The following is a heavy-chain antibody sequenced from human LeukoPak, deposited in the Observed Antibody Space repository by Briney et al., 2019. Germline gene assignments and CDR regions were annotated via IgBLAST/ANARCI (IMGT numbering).Heavy chain of an antibody. CDR2: ISSSSSYI. CDR3: ARDRGRYGSRARSAFDI. J-gene: IGHJ3*02. V-gene: IGHV3-21*01. Sequence: GGSLRLSCAASGFTFSSYSMNWVRQAPGKGLEWVSSISSSSSYIYYADSVKGRFTISRDNAKNSLYLQMNSLRAEDTAVYYCARDRGRYGSRARSAFDIWGQGTMVTVSS. D-gene: IGHD3-10*01. CDR1: GFTFSSYS.